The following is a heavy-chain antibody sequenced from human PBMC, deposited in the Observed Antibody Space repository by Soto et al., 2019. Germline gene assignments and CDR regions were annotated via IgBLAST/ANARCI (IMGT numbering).Heavy chain of an antibody. CDR1: VFTFSSYA. Sequence: WWSLRLSCASSVFTFSSYAMSWVRQTPGKGLEWVSAITYSGDSTNYADSVKGRFTISRDNSKNTLYLQMNSLRAEDTAVYYCEKDQLRIMIRGIIPEVWGQGTLVTVS. D-gene: IGHD3-10*01. V-gene: IGHV3-23*01. J-gene: IGHJ4*02. CDR3: EKDQLRIMIRGIIPEV. CDR2: ITYSGDST.